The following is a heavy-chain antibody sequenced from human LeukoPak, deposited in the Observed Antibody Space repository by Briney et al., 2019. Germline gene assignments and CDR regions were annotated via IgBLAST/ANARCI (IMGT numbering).Heavy chain of an antibody. V-gene: IGHV4-59*01. Sequence: PSETLSLTCTVSGDSISSDYYWSWIRQPPGKGLEWIGYTYYSGSTNYNPSLKSRVTISVDTSKNQFSLKLSSVTAADTAVYYCARVKDYYYYYMVVWGKGTTVTVSS. CDR3: ARVKDYYYYYMVV. J-gene: IGHJ6*03. CDR2: TYYSGST. CDR1: GDSISSDYY.